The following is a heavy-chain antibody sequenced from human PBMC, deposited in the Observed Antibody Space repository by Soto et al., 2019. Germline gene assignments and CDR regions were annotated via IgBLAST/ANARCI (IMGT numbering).Heavy chain of an antibody. CDR1: GFTFSSYA. Sequence: EVQLLESGGDLVQPGGSLRLSCAASGFTFSSYAMSWVRQAPGKGLESLSSITGSGTGTYYADSVKGRFTISRDNSKNTLFLQMNSLRADDTAVYYCAKGAAGSRSHGAAYWGQGTLVSVSS. V-gene: IGHV3-23*01. CDR2: ITGSGTGT. D-gene: IGHD6-13*01. J-gene: IGHJ4*02. CDR3: AKGAAGSRSHGAAY.